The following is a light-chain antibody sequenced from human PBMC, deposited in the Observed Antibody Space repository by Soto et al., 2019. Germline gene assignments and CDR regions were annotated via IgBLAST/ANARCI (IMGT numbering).Light chain of an antibody. CDR2: DAS. V-gene: IGKV3D-15*01. CDR1: QSVSRN. Sequence: IAMTQSAAKLAVLSWARPNSSCRASQSVSRNLAWYQQKPGQAPRLLIYDASTRATGTPARFSGSGSGTKFTLSISSLQSEDFAVYYCQQYNNWPITFGQGTRLDIK. J-gene: IGKJ5*01. CDR3: QQYNNWPIT.